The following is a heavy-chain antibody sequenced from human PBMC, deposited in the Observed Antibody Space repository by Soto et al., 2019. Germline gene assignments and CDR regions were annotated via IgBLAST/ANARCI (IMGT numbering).Heavy chain of an antibody. D-gene: IGHD1-26*01. CDR3: AKDGGSYGGVYFDY. Sequence: QVQLVESGGGVVQPGRSLRLSCAASGFTFSSYGMHWVRQAPGKGLEWVAVISYGGSNKYYADSVKGRFTISRDNSKNTLYLQMNSLRAEDTAVYYCAKDGGSYGGVYFDYWGQGTLVTASS. J-gene: IGHJ4*02. CDR2: ISYGGSNK. CDR1: GFTFSSYG. V-gene: IGHV3-30*18.